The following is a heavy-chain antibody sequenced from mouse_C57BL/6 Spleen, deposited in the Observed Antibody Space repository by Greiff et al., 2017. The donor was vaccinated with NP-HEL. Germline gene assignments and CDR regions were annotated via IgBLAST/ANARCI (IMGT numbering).Heavy chain of an antibody. V-gene: IGHV5-9-1*02. CDR2: ISSGGDYI. CDR3: TRCYGSSPCAMDY. J-gene: IGHJ4*01. Sequence: EVQVVESGEGLVKPGGSLKLSCAASGFTFSSYAMSWVRQTPEKRLEWVAYISSGGDYIYYADTVKGRFTISRDNARNTLYLQMSSLKSEDTAMYYCTRCYGSSPCAMDYWGQGTSVTVSS. CDR1: GFTFSSYA. D-gene: IGHD1-1*01.